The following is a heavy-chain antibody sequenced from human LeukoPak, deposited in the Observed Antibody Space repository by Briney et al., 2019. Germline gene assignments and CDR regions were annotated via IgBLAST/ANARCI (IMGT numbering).Heavy chain of an antibody. CDR3: APFTYGDYVQH. CDR2: IYYSGST. Sequence: NPSETLSLTCTVSAGSISSSSYYWGWIRQPPGKGLEWSGSIYYSGSTYYNPSLKSRVTISVDTSKNQFSLKLSSVTAADTAVYYCAPFTYGDYVQHWGQGTLVTVSS. J-gene: IGHJ1*01. CDR1: AGSISSSSYY. V-gene: IGHV4-39*01. D-gene: IGHD4-17*01.